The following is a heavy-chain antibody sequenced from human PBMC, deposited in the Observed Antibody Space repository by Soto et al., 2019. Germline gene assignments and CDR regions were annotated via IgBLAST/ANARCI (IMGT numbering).Heavy chain of an antibody. CDR3: ASMGYQYGSGSYPLDY. Sequence: SETLSLTCTISGGSISGYYWTWIRQSPGKGLEYIGYVYNGNTNYNPSLNSRVTISVDTSKNQFSLKLRSVTAADTAVYYCASMGYQYGSGSYPLDYWGQGTLVTVSS. CDR1: GGSISGYY. J-gene: IGHJ4*02. CDR2: VYNGNT. D-gene: IGHD3-10*01. V-gene: IGHV4-59*12.